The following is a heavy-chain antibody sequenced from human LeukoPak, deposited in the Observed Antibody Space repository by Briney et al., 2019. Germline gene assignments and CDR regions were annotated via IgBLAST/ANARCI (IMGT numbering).Heavy chain of an antibody. J-gene: IGHJ4*02. D-gene: IGHD3-16*02. Sequence: GGSLRLSCAASGITFSSYSMNWVRQAPGKGLEWVSYISSSSSTIYYADSVKGRFTIPRDNAKNSLYLQMNSLRAEDTAVYYCARDSVGDYVWGSYRPFDYWGQGTLVTVSS. CDR3: ARDSVGDYVWGSYRPFDY. V-gene: IGHV3-48*01. CDR1: GITFSSYS. CDR2: ISSSSSTI.